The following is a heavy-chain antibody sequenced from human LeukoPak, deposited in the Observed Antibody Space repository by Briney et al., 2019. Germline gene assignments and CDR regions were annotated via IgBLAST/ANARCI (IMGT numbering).Heavy chain of an antibody. Sequence: GGSLRLSCAASGFTFSSYEMNWVRQAPGKGLEWVSYISSSGSTIYYAASVKGRFTISRDNAKNSLYLQMNSLRAEDTAVYYCARDRLWFGELLPFDYWGQGTLVTVSS. CDR3: ARDRLWFGELLPFDY. D-gene: IGHD3-10*01. J-gene: IGHJ4*02. CDR1: GFTFSSYE. CDR2: ISSSGSTI. V-gene: IGHV3-48*03.